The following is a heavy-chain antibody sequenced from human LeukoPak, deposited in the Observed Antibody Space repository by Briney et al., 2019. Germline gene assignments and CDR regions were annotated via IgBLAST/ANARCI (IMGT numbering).Heavy chain of an antibody. D-gene: IGHD2-2*01. J-gene: IGHJ4*02. V-gene: IGHV4-59*12. CDR1: GGSISSYY. CDR2: IYDSGTT. CDR3: ARDDIVLLPAARPGYFDF. Sequence: SETLSLTCTVSGGSISSYYWSWIRQPPGKGLEWIGYIYDSGTTNYNPSLKSRVTISVDTSKNQFSLKLNSVTAADTAVYFCARDDIVLLPAARPGYFDFWGQGALVTVSS.